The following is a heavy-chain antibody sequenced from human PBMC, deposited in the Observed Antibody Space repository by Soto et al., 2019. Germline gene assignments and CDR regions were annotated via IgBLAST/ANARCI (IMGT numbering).Heavy chain of an antibody. V-gene: IGHV4-34*01. CDR1: GGSFSGYY. J-gene: IGHJ4*02. D-gene: IGHD3-10*02. Sequence: PSETLSLACAVYGGSFSGYYWSWIRQPPGKGLEWIGEINHSGSTNYNPSLKSRVTISVDTSKNQFSLKLSSVTAADTAVYYCARDARVRGVTPEYFDYWGQGTLVTVSS. CDR2: INHSGST. CDR3: ARDARVRGVTPEYFDY.